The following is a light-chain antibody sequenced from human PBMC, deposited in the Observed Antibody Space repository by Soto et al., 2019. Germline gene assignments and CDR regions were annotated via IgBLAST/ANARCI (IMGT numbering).Light chain of an antibody. CDR1: SSDVGGYNY. Sequence: QSVLTQPASVSVSPGQSITISCTGTSSDVGGYNYVSWYQQHPGKAPKLMIYDVSNRPSGVSNRFSGSKSGNTASLTISGLQAEDEADYYCSPYTSSSTLFVFGTGTKVTVL. V-gene: IGLV2-14*01. CDR3: SPYTSSSTLFV. J-gene: IGLJ1*01. CDR2: DVS.